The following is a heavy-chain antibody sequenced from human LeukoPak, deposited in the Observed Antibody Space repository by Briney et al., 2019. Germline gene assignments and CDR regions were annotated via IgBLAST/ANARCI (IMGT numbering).Heavy chain of an antibody. J-gene: IGHJ4*02. CDR3: AREGYGAESYFDY. CDR1: GASMSSYY. V-gene: IGHV4-59*01. CDR2: IYYSGST. D-gene: IGHD4-17*01. Sequence: SETLSLTCTVSGASMSSYYWSWIRQPPGRGLEWIGHIYYSGSTNYNPSLKSRVTISVDTSKNQFSLKLSSVTAADTAVYYWAREGYGAESYFDYWGQGTLVTVSS.